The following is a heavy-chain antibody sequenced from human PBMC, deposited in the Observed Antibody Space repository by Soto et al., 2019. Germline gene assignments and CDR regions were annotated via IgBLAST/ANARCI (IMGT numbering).Heavy chain of an antibody. J-gene: IGHJ4*02. CDR3: ATKIRHWAGLPMVRGVITQPYYFDY. D-gene: IGHD3-10*01. V-gene: IGHV1-24*01. Sequence: ASVKVSCKVSGYTLTELSMHWVRQAPGKGLEWMGGFDPEDGETIYAQKFQGRVTMTEDTSTDTAYMELSSLRSEDTAVYYCATKIRHWAGLPMVRGVITQPYYFDYWGQGTLVTVSS. CDR2: FDPEDGET. CDR1: GYTLTELS.